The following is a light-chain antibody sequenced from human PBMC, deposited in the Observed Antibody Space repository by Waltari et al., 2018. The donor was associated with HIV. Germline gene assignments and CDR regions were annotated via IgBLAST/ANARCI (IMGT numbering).Light chain of an antibody. CDR3: QQTYSTPCT. CDR2: SVS. CDR1: QTIPND. V-gene: IGKV1-39*01. J-gene: IGKJ3*01. Sequence: DIQMTQSPPSLSASVGDRVTITCRASQTIPNDFTWYQQKPGKAPKLLIHSVSSLYGWAPSRFSGSGSGTEFTLTISGLQPDDLATYYCQQTYSTPCTFGPGTKVDI.